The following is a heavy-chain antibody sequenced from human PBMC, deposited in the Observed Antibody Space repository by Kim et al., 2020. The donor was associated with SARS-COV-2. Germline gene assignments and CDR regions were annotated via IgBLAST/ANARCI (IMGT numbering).Heavy chain of an antibody. J-gene: IGHJ4*02. CDR1: GGSISSSSYY. CDR2: IYYSGST. D-gene: IGHD3-9*01. V-gene: IGHV4-39*07. Sequence: SETLSLTCTVSGGSISSSSYYWGWIRQPPGKGLEWIGTIYYSGSTYYNPSLKSRVTISVDTSKNQFSLKLSSVTAADTAVYYCAREGRYFDWGDFDYWGQGTLVTVSS. CDR3: AREGRYFDWGDFDY.